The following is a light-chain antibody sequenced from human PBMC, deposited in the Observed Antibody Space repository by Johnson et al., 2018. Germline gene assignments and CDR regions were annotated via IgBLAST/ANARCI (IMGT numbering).Light chain of an antibody. V-gene: IGLV1-51*02. Sequence: QSVLTQPPSVSAAPGQKVTISCSGRSSNIGNNYVSWYQQLPGTAPKLLIYENNKRPSGIPDRFSGSKSGTSATLGITGLQTGDEADYYCGTWDSSLSAGKVCGTGTKVTAL. CDR2: ENN. CDR1: SSNIGNNY. CDR3: GTWDSSLSAGKV. J-gene: IGLJ1*01.